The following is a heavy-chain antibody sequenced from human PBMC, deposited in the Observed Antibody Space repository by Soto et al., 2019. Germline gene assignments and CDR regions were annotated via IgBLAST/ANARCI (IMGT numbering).Heavy chain of an antibody. Sequence: SVKVSCKASGGTFSSYAISWVRQAPGQGLEWMGGIIPIFGTANYAQKFQGRVTITADESTSTAYMELSSLRSEDTAVYYCARDFFGGNYYYYGMDVWGQGTTVTVSS. V-gene: IGHV1-69*13. CDR3: ARDFFGGNYYYYGMDV. CDR2: IIPIFGTA. D-gene: IGHD2-15*01. J-gene: IGHJ6*02. CDR1: GGTFSSYA.